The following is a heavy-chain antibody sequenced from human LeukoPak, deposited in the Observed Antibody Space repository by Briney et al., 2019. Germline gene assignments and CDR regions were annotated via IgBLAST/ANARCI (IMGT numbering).Heavy chain of an antibody. Sequence: PGGSLRLSCAASGFIFNSYGMHWVRQAPGKGLEWVAFIRNDGSNKYYADSVEGRFTISRDNSKNTLYLQMNSLRAEDTAVYYCAKVGSEGIVILPTARGPQDWGQGTPVTVSS. J-gene: IGHJ4*02. CDR1: GFIFNSYG. D-gene: IGHD3-3*01. CDR2: IRNDGSNK. V-gene: IGHV3-30*02. CDR3: AKVGSEGIVILPTARGPQD.